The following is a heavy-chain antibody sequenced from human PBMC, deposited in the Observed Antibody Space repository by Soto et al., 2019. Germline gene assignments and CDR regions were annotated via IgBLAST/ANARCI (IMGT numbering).Heavy chain of an antibody. CDR1: GYTFSSYG. V-gene: IGHV1-18*01. D-gene: IGHD2-2*01. Sequence: ASMKVSFKASGYTFSSYGISWLRQAPGQGLEWMGWISGSSGKTNYAQKFRGRVTMTTDTSTSTVYMELRSLRSDDTAVYYCARAEGAISGHWFDPWGQGTLVTVSS. CDR2: ISGSSGKT. J-gene: IGHJ5*02. CDR3: ARAEGAISGHWFDP.